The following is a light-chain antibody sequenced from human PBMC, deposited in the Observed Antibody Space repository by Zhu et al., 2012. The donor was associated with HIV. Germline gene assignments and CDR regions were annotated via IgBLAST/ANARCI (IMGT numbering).Light chain of an antibody. CDR2: GAT. CDR1: QSVSSSF. CDR3: QQYGSSPLT. V-gene: IGKV3-20*01. J-gene: IGKJ4*01. Sequence: EIALTQSPGTLSLSPGERATLSCRASQSVSSSFLAWYQQKPGQAPRLLIYGATSRAIAIPDRFSGSGSGTDFSLTITRLEPEDFAVYYCQQYGSSPLTFGGGTKVDIK.